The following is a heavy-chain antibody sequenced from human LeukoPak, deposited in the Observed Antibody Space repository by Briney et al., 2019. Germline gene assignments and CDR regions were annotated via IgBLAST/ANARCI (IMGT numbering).Heavy chain of an antibody. CDR3: ARHYHYVILTGYRKSGMDV. V-gene: IGHV5-10-1*01. J-gene: IGHJ6*04. CDR1: GYSFTSYW. Sequence: GESLKISCKGSGYSFTSYWISWVRQMPGQGLEWMGRIDPSDSYTNYSPSFQGHVTISADKSISTAYLQWSSLKASDTAMYYCARHYHYVILTGYRKSGMDVWGKGTTVTVSS. D-gene: IGHD3-9*01. CDR2: IDPSDSYT.